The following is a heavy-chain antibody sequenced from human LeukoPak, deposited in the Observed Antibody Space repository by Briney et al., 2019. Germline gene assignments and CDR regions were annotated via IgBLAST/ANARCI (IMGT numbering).Heavy chain of an antibody. CDR3: ARDTLGQLLYYYYYGMDV. CDR1: GFTFSNYN. D-gene: IGHD2-2*02. V-gene: IGHV3-21*01. J-gene: IGHJ6*04. CDR2: IGSSSADI. Sequence: PGGSLRLSCAASGFTFSNYNMNWVRQAPGKGLEWVSTIGSSSADIYYADSVKGRFTISRDNAKNSLYLQMNSLRAEDTAVYYCARDTLGQLLYYYYYGMDVWGKGTTVTVSS.